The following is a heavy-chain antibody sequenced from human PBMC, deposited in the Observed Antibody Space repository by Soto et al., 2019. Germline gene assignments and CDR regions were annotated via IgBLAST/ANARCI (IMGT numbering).Heavy chain of an antibody. V-gene: IGHV1-18*01. D-gene: IGHD2-15*01. Sequence: QVQLVQSGAEVKKPGASVKVSCKASGYTFTSYGISWVRQAPGQGLEWMGWISAYNGNTNYAQKLQGRVTMTTDTSTITAYMELRSLRSDDTAMYYCARDGPHIVVVVAAQYNWFDPWGQGTLVTVSS. J-gene: IGHJ5*02. CDR1: GYTFTSYG. CDR2: ISAYNGNT. CDR3: ARDGPHIVVVVAAQYNWFDP.